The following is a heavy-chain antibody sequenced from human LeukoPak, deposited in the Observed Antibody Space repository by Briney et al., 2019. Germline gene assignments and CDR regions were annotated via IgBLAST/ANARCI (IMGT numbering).Heavy chain of an antibody. Sequence: PGGSLRLSCAASGFTFSSYGMHWVRQAPGKGLEWVAVIWYDGSNKYYADSVKGRFTVSRDNSKNTLYLQLNSLRAEDTAVYYCAKDRDYGFWSGYYYWGQGTLVTVPS. CDR3: AKDRDYGFWSGYYY. CDR2: IWYDGSNK. J-gene: IGHJ4*02. V-gene: IGHV3-33*06. CDR1: GFTFSSYG. D-gene: IGHD3-3*01.